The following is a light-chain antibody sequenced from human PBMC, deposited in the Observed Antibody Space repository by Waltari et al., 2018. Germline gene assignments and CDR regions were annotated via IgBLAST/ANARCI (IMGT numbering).Light chain of an antibody. J-gene: IGKJ4*01. CDR3: QQSYSTPRLT. CDR2: AAS. CDR1: QSISSY. Sequence: DIQMTQSPSSLSASVGDRVTITCRASQSISSYLNWYQQKPGKAPKLLIYAASSLQSGVPSRFSGSGSATDFPLTISSLQPEDFATYYCQQSYSTPRLTFGGGTKVEIK. V-gene: IGKV1-39*01.